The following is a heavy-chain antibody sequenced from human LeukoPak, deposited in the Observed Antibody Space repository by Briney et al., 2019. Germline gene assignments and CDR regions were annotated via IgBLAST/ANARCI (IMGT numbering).Heavy chain of an antibody. V-gene: IGHV4-34*01. CDR2: INHSGST. CDR3: GSSGYYYGFDY. D-gene: IGHD3-22*01. CDR1: GGSFGGYY. Sequence: SETLSLTCAVYGGSFGGYYWSWIRQPPGKGLEWIGEINHSGSTNYNPSLKSRVTISVDTSKNQFSLKLSSVTAADTAVYYCGSSGYYYGFDYWGQGTLVTVSS. J-gene: IGHJ4*02.